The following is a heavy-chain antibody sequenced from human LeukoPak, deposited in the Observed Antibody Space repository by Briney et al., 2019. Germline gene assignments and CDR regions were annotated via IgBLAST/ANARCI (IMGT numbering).Heavy chain of an antibody. V-gene: IGHV3-23*01. J-gene: IGHJ4*02. CDR3: VKDQREAYGSGWSRDFDY. CDR1: GFTFINYG. D-gene: IGHD6-19*01. CDR2: ISGSGGST. Sequence: GGSLRLSCAASGFTFINYGMNWVRQPPGKGLEWVSGISGSGGSTYSADSVKGRFIISRDNSKNMMYLQLNSLRAEDTAVYYCVKDQREAYGSGWSRDFDYWGQGTLVTVSS.